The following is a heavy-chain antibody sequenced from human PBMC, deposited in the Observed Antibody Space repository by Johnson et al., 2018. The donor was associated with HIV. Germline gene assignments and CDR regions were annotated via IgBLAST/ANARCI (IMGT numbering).Heavy chain of an antibody. D-gene: IGHD6-13*01. J-gene: IGHJ3*02. V-gene: IGHV3-30*04. CDR2: ISYDGSNK. Sequence: QVQLVESGGGVVQPGRSLRLSCAASGFTFSSYAMHWVRQAPGKGLEWVAVISYDGSNKYYADSVKGRFTISRDNSKNTLYLQMNSLGAEDTAVYYCRVSPWGSSWGAFDIWGQGTMVTVSS. CDR3: RVSPWGSSWGAFDI. CDR1: GFTFSSYA.